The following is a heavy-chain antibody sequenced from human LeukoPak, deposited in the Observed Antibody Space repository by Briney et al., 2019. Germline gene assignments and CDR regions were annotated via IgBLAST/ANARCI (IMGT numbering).Heavy chain of an antibody. Sequence: SETLSLTCTVSGYSISSGYYWDWIRQPPGKGLEWIGTLSHSGSSYYNPSLKSRVTISVDTSKNQFSLKLTSVTAADTAVYYCARGPRFGELLWHWFDPWGQGTLVTVSS. V-gene: IGHV4-38-2*02. D-gene: IGHD3-10*01. J-gene: IGHJ5*02. CDR2: LSHSGSS. CDR3: ARGPRFGELLWHWFDP. CDR1: GYSISSGYY.